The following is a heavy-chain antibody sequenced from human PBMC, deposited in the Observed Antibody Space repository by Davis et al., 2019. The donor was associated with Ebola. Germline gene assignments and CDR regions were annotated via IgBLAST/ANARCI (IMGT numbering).Heavy chain of an antibody. V-gene: IGHV3-30-3*01. D-gene: IGHD3-16*01. CDR3: TTSGIWGHDY. Sequence: PGGSLRLSCAASGFTFRNYAMHWVRQAPGKGLEWVAVIAYDGSTKYYADSVKGQFTISRDSSKNTVYLEMNSLKTEDTAVYYCTTSGIWGHDYWGQGTLVTVSS. CDR2: IAYDGSTK. J-gene: IGHJ4*02. CDR1: GFTFRNYA.